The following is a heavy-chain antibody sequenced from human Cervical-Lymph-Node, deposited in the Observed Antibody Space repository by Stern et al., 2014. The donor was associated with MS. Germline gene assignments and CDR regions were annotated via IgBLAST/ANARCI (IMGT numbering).Heavy chain of an antibody. J-gene: IGHJ1*01. V-gene: IGHV3-33*01. Sequence: AQLVESGGGVVQPGRSLRLSCAASGFTFSSSGMHWVRQAPGKGLELLAIIYYDGSNRYYADSVKGRFTISRDNSKNTLYLQMNSLRAEDTAVYYCAREGGNTAEYFQHWGQGTLVTVSS. CDR3: AREGGNTAEYFQH. CDR2: IYYDGSNR. D-gene: IGHD4-23*01. CDR1: GFTFSSSG.